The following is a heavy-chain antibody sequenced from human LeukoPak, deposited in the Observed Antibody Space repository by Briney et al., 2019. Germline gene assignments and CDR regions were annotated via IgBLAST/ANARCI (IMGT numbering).Heavy chain of an antibody. Sequence: KPSETLSLTCTVSGGSISSYYWSWIRQPPGKGLEWIGYIYYSGSTNYNPSLKSRVTISVDTSKNQFSLKLSSVTAADTAVYYCARDPTVTGWFDPWGQGTLVTVSS. CDR3: ARDPTVTGWFDP. J-gene: IGHJ5*02. V-gene: IGHV4-59*01. CDR1: GGSISSYY. CDR2: IYYSGST. D-gene: IGHD4-17*01.